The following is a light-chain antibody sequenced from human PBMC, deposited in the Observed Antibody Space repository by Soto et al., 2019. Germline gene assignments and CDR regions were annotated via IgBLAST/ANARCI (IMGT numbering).Light chain of an antibody. V-gene: IGLV2-23*01. J-gene: IGLJ1*01. CDR2: EGS. CDR3: CSYAGSSLYV. CDR1: SSDVGNYNL. Sequence: QSALTQPASVSGSTGQSITISCTGTSSDVGNYNLVSWYQQHPGKAPKHMIYEGSKRPSGVSNRFSGSKSGNTASLTISGLQAEDEADYYCCSYAGSSLYVFGTGTKLTVL.